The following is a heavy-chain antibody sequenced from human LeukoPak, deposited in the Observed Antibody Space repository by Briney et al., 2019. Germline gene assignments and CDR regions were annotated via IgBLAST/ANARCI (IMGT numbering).Heavy chain of an antibody. V-gene: IGHV4-4*09. J-gene: IGHJ4*02. CDR1: GGSSSTYY. D-gene: IGHD5-24*01. CDR3: ASGSGWLTPD. CDR2: IHNSGRT. Sequence: SETLSLTCTVSGGSSSTYYLSWFRQPPGKGLEWVGHIHNSGRTNYNPSLKSRLTISSDTSKNQFSLMLTSVTAADMAVYICASGSGWLTPDWGQGTLVTVSS.